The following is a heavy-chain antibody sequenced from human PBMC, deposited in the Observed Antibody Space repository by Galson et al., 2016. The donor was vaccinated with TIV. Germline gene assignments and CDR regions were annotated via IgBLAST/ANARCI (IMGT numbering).Heavy chain of an antibody. V-gene: IGHV3-30-3*01. CDR2: ISYDGNNK. CDR3: ARDAGAYFHYGMDV. Sequence: SLRLSCAASGFSFSMYNIHWVRQAPGKGLEWVAVISYDGNNKNYADSVRGRLTISRDNSGNTLYLQMNSLRPEDTAVYYCARDAGAYFHYGMDVWGQGTMVTVSS. CDR1: GFSFSMYN. D-gene: IGHD7-27*01. J-gene: IGHJ6*02.